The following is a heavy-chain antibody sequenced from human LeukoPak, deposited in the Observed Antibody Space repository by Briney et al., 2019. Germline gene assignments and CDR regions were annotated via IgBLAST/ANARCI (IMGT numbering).Heavy chain of an antibody. Sequence: SETLSLTCTVSGGSISSYYWSWIRQPAGKGLEWIGRIYTSGSTNYNPSLKSRVTMSVDTSKNQFSLKLSSVTAADTAVYYCVRHLPCFGCYYYYMDVWGRGTTVTVSS. CDR1: GGSISSYY. V-gene: IGHV4-4*07. J-gene: IGHJ6*03. CDR3: VRHLPCFGCYYYYMDV. CDR2: IYTSGST. D-gene: IGHD6-19*01.